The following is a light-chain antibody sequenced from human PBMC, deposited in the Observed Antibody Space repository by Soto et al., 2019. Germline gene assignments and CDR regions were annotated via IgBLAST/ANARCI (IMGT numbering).Light chain of an antibody. CDR3: SSYTSSSTLV. J-gene: IGLJ2*01. V-gene: IGLV2-14*01. Sequence: QSALTQPASVSGSPGQSITISCTGNSSDIGGYNYVSWFQQHPGKAPKLMIYDVGNRPLGVSNRFSGSKSGNTASLTISGLQAEDEADYYCSSYTSSSTLVFGGGTKLTVL. CDR1: SSDIGGYNY. CDR2: DVG.